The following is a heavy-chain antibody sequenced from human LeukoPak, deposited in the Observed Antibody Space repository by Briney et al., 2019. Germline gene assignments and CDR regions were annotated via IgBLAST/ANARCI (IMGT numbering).Heavy chain of an antibody. CDR1: GISLSNYA. J-gene: IGHJ4*02. CDR2: FSERGGSP. V-gene: IGHV3-43*02. D-gene: IGHD4-17*01. CDR3: AKDIDYGDYYFDY. Sequence: PGGSLRLSCVVFGISLSNYAMTWVRQAPGKGLEWVSYFSERGGSPTYADSVKGRFTISRDNSKNSLYLQMNSLRTEDTALYYCAKDIDYGDYYFDYWGQGTLVTVSS.